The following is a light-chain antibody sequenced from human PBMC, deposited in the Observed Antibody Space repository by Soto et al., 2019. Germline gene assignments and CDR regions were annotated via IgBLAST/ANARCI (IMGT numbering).Light chain of an antibody. CDR2: DVS. CDR3: QQSNNHPIS. V-gene: IGKV1-12*01. J-gene: IGKJ5*01. Sequence: DNQLTQSPSSISASVGDRVTITCQASQAVNSWLAWFQQKPGMAPKLVIYDVSSLQSGVPSRFSGSGSGTEFTLTISSLQPEDFATYYCQQSNNHPISFGQGTRLEIK. CDR1: QAVNSW.